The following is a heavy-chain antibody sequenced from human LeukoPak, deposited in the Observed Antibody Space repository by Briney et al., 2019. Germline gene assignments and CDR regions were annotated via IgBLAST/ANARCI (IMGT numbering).Heavy chain of an antibody. Sequence: KASETLSLTCTVSGGSISSRSYYWGWIRQPPGKGLEWIGSIYYRGSTYYNPSLKSRVTISVDTSKNQFSLKLSSVTAADTAVYYCARENWNPSVFDYWGQGTLVTVSS. CDR1: GGSISSRSYY. CDR3: ARENWNPSVFDY. D-gene: IGHD1-1*01. J-gene: IGHJ4*02. CDR2: IYYRGST. V-gene: IGHV4-39*07.